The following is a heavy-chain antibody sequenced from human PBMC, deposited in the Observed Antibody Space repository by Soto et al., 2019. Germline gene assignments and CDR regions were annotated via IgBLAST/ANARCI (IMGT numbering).Heavy chain of an antibody. CDR1: GGSISSGGYY. Sequence: QVQLQESGPGLVKPSQTLSLTCTVSGGSISSGGYYWSWIRQHPGKGLEWIGYIYYSGSTYFNPSLESRLTISVDTSKNQSSLQLSSVTAADTAVYYCARAGHSSSSEGANWFDPWGQGTLVTVSS. D-gene: IGHD6-6*01. CDR3: ARAGHSSSSEGANWFDP. CDR2: IYYSGST. V-gene: IGHV4-31*03. J-gene: IGHJ5*02.